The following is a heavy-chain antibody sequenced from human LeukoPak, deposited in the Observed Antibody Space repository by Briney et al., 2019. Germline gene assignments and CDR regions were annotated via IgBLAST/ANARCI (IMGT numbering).Heavy chain of an antibody. D-gene: IGHD5-24*01. CDR3: ARDPGVEMATISDY. CDR2: IWYDGSNK. Sequence: AGGSLRLSCAASGFTFSSYAMSWVRQAPGKGLEWVAVIWYDGSNKYYADSVKGRFTISRDNSKNTLYLQMNSLRAEDTAVYYCARDPGVEMATISDYWGQGTLVTVSS. V-gene: IGHV3-33*08. CDR1: GFTFSSYA. J-gene: IGHJ4*02.